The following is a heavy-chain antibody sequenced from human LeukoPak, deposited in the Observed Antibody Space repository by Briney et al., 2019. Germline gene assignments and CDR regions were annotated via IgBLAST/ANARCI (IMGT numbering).Heavy chain of an antibody. V-gene: IGHV3-9*03. Sequence: GGSLRLSCVGSEFMFDVLHWVRQAPGKGLEGVSGISWNSDLIGYADSVKGRFTISRDNDRNTVYLQMNGLRLEDMAFYYCTKSPSFTLGGGYLDSWGQGILVTVSS. CDR2: ISWNSDLI. CDR3: TKSPSFTLGGGYLDS. CDR1: EFMFDV. J-gene: IGHJ4*02. D-gene: IGHD3-16*01.